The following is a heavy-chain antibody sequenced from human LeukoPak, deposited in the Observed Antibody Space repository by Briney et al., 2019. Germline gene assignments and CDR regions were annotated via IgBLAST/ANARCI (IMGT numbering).Heavy chain of an antibody. D-gene: IGHD3-22*01. J-gene: IGHJ6*02. CDR3: ARSYDSRGYYYYGMDV. Sequence: SETLSLTCTVSGGSISSYYGAWIRQPPGKGLEWIGYIYYSGSTSYNTSLKSRVTISVDTSKNQFSLKLTSVTAADTAVYYCARSYDSRGYYYYGMDVWGQGTTVTVSS. CDR1: GGSISSYY. V-gene: IGHV4-59*01. CDR2: IYYSGST.